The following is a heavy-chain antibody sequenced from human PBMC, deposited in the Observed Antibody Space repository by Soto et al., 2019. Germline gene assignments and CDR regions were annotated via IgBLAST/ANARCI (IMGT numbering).Heavy chain of an antibody. CDR3: ARGQSGYSSGWSPNDY. CDR1: GYTFSSYE. CDR2: MNPNSGNT. J-gene: IGHJ4*02. V-gene: IGHV1-8*01. D-gene: IGHD6-19*01. Sequence: QVQLVQSGAEVKKPGASVKVSCKASGYTFSSYEINWVRQATGQGLEWMGWMNPNSGNTGYAQKFQGRVTMTRNTSISTAYMELCSLRSEDTAVYYCARGQSGYSSGWSPNDYWGQGTLVTVSS.